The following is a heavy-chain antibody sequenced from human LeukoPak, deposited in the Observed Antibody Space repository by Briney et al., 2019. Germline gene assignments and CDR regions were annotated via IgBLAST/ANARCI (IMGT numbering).Heavy chain of an antibody. CDR1: GGTFSTYA. V-gene: IGHV1-69*04. J-gene: IGHJ4*02. Sequence: ASVKVSCKASGGTFSTYAINWVRQAPGQGLEWMGRIVPILGLTDYAQTFQGRVTMTTDTSTSTAYMELRSLRSDDTAVYYCARTAAATHPDYWGQGTLVTVSS. CDR2: IVPILGLT. D-gene: IGHD2-15*01. CDR3: ARTAAATHPDY.